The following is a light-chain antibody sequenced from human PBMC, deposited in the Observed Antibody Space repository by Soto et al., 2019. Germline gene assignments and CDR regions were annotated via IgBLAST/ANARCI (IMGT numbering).Light chain of an antibody. CDR2: EAS. CDR3: QQYNTYWT. Sequence: DIQMTQSPSTLSASVGDRVTITCRASQSISNWLAWYQQKPGKAPKLLIYEASSLESGVPSRFSCSGSGTEFTLTISSLQPDDFATYYCQQYNTYWTFGQGTNVDIK. J-gene: IGKJ1*01. V-gene: IGKV1-5*03. CDR1: QSISNW.